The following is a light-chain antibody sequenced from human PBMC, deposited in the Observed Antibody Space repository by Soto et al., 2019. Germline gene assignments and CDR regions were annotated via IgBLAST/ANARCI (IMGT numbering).Light chain of an antibody. CDR3: QQYGGWPRT. J-gene: IGKJ1*01. V-gene: IGKV3-15*01. Sequence: EIVLTQSPATLYVSPGGRATLSGRASQTVMYNLAWYQQKPGQAPRLLVYGATTRATDAPPRFRGSGSGTEFSLTISSLQSEDFATYYCQQYGGWPRTFGQGSRVEIK. CDR2: GAT. CDR1: QTVMYN.